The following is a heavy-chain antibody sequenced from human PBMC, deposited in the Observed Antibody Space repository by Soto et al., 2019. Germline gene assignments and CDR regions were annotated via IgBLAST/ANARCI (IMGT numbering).Heavy chain of an antibody. D-gene: IGHD3-10*01. CDR2: IYSGGYT. V-gene: IGHV3-53*01. CDR1: GFTVSNNY. J-gene: IGHJ4*02. CDR3: GAPAGGGGY. Sequence: EVQLVESGGGLIQPGGSLRLSCAVSGFTVSNNYMSWVRQAPGKGLEGVSVIYSGGYTAYGDSVKGRFTISRDNSKKQLYLQINDREADDQAGSYWGAPAGGGGYWGQGTLVTVSS.